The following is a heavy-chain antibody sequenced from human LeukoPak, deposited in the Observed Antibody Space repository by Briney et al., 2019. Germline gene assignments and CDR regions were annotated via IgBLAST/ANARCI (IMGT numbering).Heavy chain of an antibody. CDR2: ISYDGSNK. CDR3: ANGDYGDYYGY. J-gene: IGHJ4*02. CDR1: GFTFSSYA. D-gene: IGHD4-17*01. V-gene: IGHV3-30*04. Sequence: GGSLRLSCAASGFTFSSYAMHWVRQAPGKGLEWVAVISYDGSNKYYADSVKGRFTITRDNSKNTLYLQMNSLRAEDTAVYYCANGDYGDYYGYWGQGTLVTVSS.